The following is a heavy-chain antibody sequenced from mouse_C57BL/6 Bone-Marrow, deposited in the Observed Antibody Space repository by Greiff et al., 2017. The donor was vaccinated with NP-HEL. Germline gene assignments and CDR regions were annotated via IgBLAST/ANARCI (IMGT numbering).Heavy chain of an antibody. CDR3: ERRRAVVGRDLDY. Sequence: QVQLQQSGAELARPGASVKLSCKASGYTFTSYGISWVKQRTGQGLEWIGKIYPRSGNTYYNEKFKGKATLTAYKSSSTAYLELRSLTSEDSAVYVCERRRAVVGRDLDYWGQVTTLTVA. CDR2: IYPRSGNT. D-gene: IGHD1-1*01. CDR1: GYTFTSYG. V-gene: IGHV1-81*01. J-gene: IGHJ2*01.